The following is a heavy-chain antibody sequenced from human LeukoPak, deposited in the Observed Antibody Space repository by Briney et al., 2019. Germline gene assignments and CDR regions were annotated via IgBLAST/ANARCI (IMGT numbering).Heavy chain of an antibody. Sequence: PGGSLRLSCAGSGFTFSTYGMSWVRHAPNKGLEWLSTISGSGDSTYYGDSVKGRFTISRDNSKNTLFLQMNSLRAEDTAIYYCAKWQYYGSGDDYWGQGTLVTVSS. CDR3: AKWQYYGSGDDY. CDR2: ISGSGDST. V-gene: IGHV3-23*01. CDR1: GFTFSTYG. D-gene: IGHD3-10*01. J-gene: IGHJ4*02.